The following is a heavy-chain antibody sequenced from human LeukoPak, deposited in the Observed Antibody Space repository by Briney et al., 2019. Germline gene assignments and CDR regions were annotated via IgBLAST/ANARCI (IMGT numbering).Heavy chain of an antibody. J-gene: IGHJ3*02. V-gene: IGHV3-74*01. CDR2: IKTDGSST. CDR1: GFTFSGYW. CDR3: ARARTGAFDI. Sequence: GGSLRLSCAASGFTFSGYWMNWVRQVPGKGLVWLSRIKTDGSSTNYADSVKGRFTISRDNAKNTLYLQMNSLRGEDTAVYYCARARTGAFDIWGQGTMVTVSS.